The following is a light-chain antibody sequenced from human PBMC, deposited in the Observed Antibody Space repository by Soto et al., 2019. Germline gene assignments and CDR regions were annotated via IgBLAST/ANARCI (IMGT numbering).Light chain of an antibody. CDR3: QQRSNWPQYT. Sequence: ILLTQSPAPLSLSPGERATLSCRASQSVSSYLAWYQQKPGQAPRLLSYDASNRATVIPARFSCSGSGRDFTLTNSSLDPEEFAVFYCQQRSNWPQYTFRQGNKLEIK. V-gene: IGKV3-11*02. CDR2: DAS. CDR1: QSVSSY. J-gene: IGKJ2*01.